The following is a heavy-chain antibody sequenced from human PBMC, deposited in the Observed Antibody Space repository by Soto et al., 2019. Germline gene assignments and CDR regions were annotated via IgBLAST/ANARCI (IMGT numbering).Heavy chain of an antibody. CDR2: MNPNSGNT. CDR3: ARERSAAGTGWFDP. V-gene: IGHV1-8*01. CDR1: GYTFTSYG. D-gene: IGHD6-13*01. J-gene: IGHJ5*02. Sequence: QVQLVQSGAEVKKSGASVKVSCKASGYTFTSYGINWVRQATGQGLEWMGWMNPNSGNTGYAQKFQGRVTMTRNTSISTAYMELSSLRYEDTAVYYCARERSAAGTGWFDPWGQGTLVTVSS.